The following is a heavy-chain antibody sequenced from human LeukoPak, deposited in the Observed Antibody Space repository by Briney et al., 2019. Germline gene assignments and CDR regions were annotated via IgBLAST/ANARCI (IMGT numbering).Heavy chain of an antibody. CDR3: ARFSRYCSRTSCYLYGMDV. Sequence: ASVEVSCKASGYTFTNYDINWVRQATGQGLEWMGWMDPNSGNTGYAQKFQGRVTMTRNTSISTAYMELSSLRSEDTAVYYCARFSRYCSRTSCYLYGMDVWGQGTTVTVSS. V-gene: IGHV1-8*01. J-gene: IGHJ6*02. CDR2: MDPNSGNT. CDR1: GYTFTNYD. D-gene: IGHD2-2*01.